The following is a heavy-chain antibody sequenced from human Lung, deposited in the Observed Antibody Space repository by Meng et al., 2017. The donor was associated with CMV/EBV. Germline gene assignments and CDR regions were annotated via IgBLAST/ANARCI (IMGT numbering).Heavy chain of an antibody. J-gene: IGHJ4*02. CDR3: ARGSSSYFDY. Sequence: ASXXVSCKASGYTFTSYDINWVRQATGQGLEWMGWMNPNSGITGYAQKFQGRVTITRNTSISTAYMELSSLRSEDTAVYYCARGSSSYFDYWGQGTLVTVSS. V-gene: IGHV1-8*03. CDR1: GYTFTSYD. D-gene: IGHD6-13*01. CDR2: MNPNSGIT.